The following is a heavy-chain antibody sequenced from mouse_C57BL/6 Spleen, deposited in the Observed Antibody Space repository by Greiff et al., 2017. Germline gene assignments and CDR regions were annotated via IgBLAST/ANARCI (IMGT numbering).Heavy chain of an antibody. D-gene: IGHD1-1*01. CDR3: ARCGYYGSSPKYFDV. CDR2: IYPGDGDT. J-gene: IGHJ1*03. CDR1: GYAFSSSW. V-gene: IGHV1-82*01. Sequence: VQLQESGPELVKPGASVKISCKASGYAFSSSWMNWVKQRPGKGLEWIGRIYPGDGDTNYNGKFKGKATLTADKSSSTAYVQLSSLTSEDSAVYCCARCGYYGSSPKYFDVWGTGTTVTVSS.